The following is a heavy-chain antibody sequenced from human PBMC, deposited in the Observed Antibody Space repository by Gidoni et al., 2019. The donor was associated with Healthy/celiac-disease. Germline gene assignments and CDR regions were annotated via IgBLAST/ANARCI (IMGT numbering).Heavy chain of an antibody. CDR2: ISGSGGST. D-gene: IGHD6-19*01. Sequence: EVQLVESGGGLVQPGGSLRPSCAASGFTFRSYAMSWVRQAPGKGLEWVSAISGSGGSTYYADSVKGRFTISRDNSKNTLYLQMNSLRAEDTAVYYCAKDPVGLIAVAGTGWGQGTLVTVSS. V-gene: IGHV3-23*04. J-gene: IGHJ4*02. CDR3: AKDPVGLIAVAGTG. CDR1: GFTFRSYA.